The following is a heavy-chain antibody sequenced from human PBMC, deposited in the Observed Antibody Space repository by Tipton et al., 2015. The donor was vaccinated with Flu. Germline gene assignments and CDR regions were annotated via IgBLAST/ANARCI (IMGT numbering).Heavy chain of an antibody. V-gene: IGHV3-15*01. Sequence: SLRLSCAASGFTFSNAWMSWVRQAPGKGLEWVGRIKSKTDGGTTDYAAPVKGRFTISRDDSKNTLYLQMNSLKTEDTAVYYCTTQTSKDIVVVPAAPFDYWGQGTLVTVSS. D-gene: IGHD2-2*01. CDR1: GFTFSNAW. CDR3: TTQTSKDIVVVPAAPFDY. CDR2: IKSKTDGGTT. J-gene: IGHJ4*02.